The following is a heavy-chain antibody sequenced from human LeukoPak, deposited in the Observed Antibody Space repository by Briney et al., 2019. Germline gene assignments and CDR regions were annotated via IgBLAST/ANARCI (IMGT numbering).Heavy chain of an antibody. Sequence: GASVKVSCKASGGTFSSYAISWVRQAPGQGLEWMGRIIPILGIANYAQKFQGRVTITADKSTSTAYMELSSLRSEDTAVYYCAREAHKVLMVYAFLPDAFDIWGQGTMVTVSS. CDR1: GGTFSSYA. D-gene: IGHD2-8*01. J-gene: IGHJ3*02. CDR3: AREAHKVLMVYAFLPDAFDI. V-gene: IGHV1-69*04. CDR2: IIPILGIA.